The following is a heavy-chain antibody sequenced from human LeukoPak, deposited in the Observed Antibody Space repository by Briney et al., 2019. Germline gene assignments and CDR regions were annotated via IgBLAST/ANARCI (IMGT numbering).Heavy chain of an antibody. CDR2: IYTRGST. CDR1: GGSISSGSYY. D-gene: IGHD3-3*01. J-gene: IGHJ5*02. CDR3: ARGNYDFWSGYLGDWFDP. Sequence: PSQTLSLTCTVSGGSISSGSYYWSWIRQPAGKGLEWIGRIYTRGSTNYNPSLKSRVTISVDTSKSQFSLKLGSVTAADTAVYYCARGNYDFWSGYLGDWFDPWGQGTLVTVSS. V-gene: IGHV4-61*02.